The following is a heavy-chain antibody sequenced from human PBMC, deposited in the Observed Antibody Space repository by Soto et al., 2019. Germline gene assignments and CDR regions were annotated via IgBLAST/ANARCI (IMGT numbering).Heavy chain of an antibody. V-gene: IGHV3-23*01. J-gene: IGHJ3*02. CDR3: AKDLGFSSGWDDAFDI. CDR1: GFRFSNYA. CDR2: IGGSGSGS. D-gene: IGHD6-19*01. Sequence: EVQLLESGGGLVQPGGSLRLSCTASGFRFSNYAMTWVRQAPGKGLEWVSAIGGSGSGSHYADSVQGRFTISRDNSKDTLYLQMNILRAEDTALYYCAKDLGFSSGWDDAFDIWGQGTMVIVSS.